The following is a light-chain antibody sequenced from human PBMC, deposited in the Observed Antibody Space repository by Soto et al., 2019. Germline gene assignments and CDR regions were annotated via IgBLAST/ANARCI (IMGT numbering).Light chain of an antibody. J-gene: IGLJ2*01. V-gene: IGLV1-44*01. CDR1: SSNIGSNT. CDR3: ATWDDSLNGVI. Sequence: QSVLTQPPSASGTPGQRVTISCSGSSSNIGSNTVNWYQHLPGTAPKLLIFFNNQRPSGVPDRLSGSKSGTSASLAISGLQSADEGDYYCATWDDSLNGVIFGGGTQLTVL. CDR2: FNN.